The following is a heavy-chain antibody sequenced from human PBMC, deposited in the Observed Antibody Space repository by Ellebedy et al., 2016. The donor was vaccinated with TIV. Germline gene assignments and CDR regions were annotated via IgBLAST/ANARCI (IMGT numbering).Heavy chain of an antibody. CDR1: GFTFDDYA. CDR2: ISWNSGSI. D-gene: IGHD3-16*02. Sequence: LSLTXXASGFTFDDYAMHWVRQAPGKGLEWVSGISWNSGSIGYADSVKGRFTISRDNAKNSLYLQMNSLRAEDTAVYYCAKSAYLAAYYDYVWGSYRPSYYYYGMDAWGQGTTVTVSS. V-gene: IGHV3-9*01. CDR3: AKSAYLAAYYDYVWGSYRPSYYYYGMDA. J-gene: IGHJ6*02.